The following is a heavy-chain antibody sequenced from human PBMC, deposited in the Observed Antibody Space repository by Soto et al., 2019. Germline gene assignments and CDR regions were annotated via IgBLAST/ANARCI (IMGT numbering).Heavy chain of an antibody. J-gene: IGHJ6*02. Sequence: GGSLRLSCSGTGFTFDSHAVHWVRQAPGKGLEWVAFISYGGNNADYADSVRGRFTISRDNSKNTVLLQMKSLRAGDTAVYYCARDKRPYGDTYYYGLDVWGRGTWVTVSS. D-gene: IGHD4-17*01. CDR2: ISYGGNNA. CDR1: GFTFDSHA. V-gene: IGHV3-30-3*01. CDR3: ARDKRPYGDTYYYGLDV.